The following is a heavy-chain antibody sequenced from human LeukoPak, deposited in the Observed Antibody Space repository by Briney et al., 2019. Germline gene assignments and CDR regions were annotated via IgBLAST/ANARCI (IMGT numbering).Heavy chain of an antibody. V-gene: IGHV4-31*03. D-gene: IGHD2-15*01. J-gene: IGHJ3*02. CDR3: ARLTSSSRYCSGGSCPNDAFDI. CDR2: IYYSGST. Sequence: PSQTLSLTCTVSGGSISSGGYYWSWIRQHPGKGLEWIGYIYYSGSTNYNPSLKSRVTISVDTSKNQFSLKLSSVTTADTAVYYCARLTSSSRYCSGGSCPNDAFDIWGQGTMVTVSS. CDR1: GGSISSGGYY.